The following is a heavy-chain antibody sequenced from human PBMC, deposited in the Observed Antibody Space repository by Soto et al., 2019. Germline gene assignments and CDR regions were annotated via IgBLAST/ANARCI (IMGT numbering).Heavy chain of an antibody. CDR1: GFTFSSYA. Sequence: GGSLRLSCAASGFTFSSYAMSWVRQAPGKGLEWVSAISGSGGSTYYADSVKGRFTISRDNSKNTLYLQMNSLRAEDTAVYYCAKDPYSSGTGVAGYYFDYWGQGTLVTVSS. D-gene: IGHD3-10*01. CDR2: ISGSGGST. J-gene: IGHJ4*02. CDR3: AKDPYSSGTGVAGYYFDY. V-gene: IGHV3-23*01.